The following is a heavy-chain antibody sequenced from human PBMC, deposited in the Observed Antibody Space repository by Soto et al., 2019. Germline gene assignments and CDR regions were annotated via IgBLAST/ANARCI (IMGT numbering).Heavy chain of an antibody. CDR1: GYTFTSSG. CDR3: ARDSSGRANFDY. V-gene: IGHV1-18*01. CDR2: TSAYMVT. Sequence: QVQLVQSGGEVKKPGASVKVSCKASGYTFTSSGISWVRQAPGQGLEWMGWTSAYMVTNYAQKFQGRVTMTTDTSTSTAYMELRSLRSDDTAVYYWARDSSGRANFDYWGQGTLVTVSS. D-gene: IGHD6-19*01. J-gene: IGHJ4*02.